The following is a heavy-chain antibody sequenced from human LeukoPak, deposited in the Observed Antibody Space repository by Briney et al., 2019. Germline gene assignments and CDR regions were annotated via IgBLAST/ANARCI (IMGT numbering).Heavy chain of an antibody. CDR3: ARDSSGWYYFDN. J-gene: IGHJ4*02. D-gene: IGHD6-19*01. CDR2: IYSGGNT. V-gene: IGHV3-66*01. CDR1: GFIFSSNY. Sequence: GGSLRLSCAASGFIFSSNYMSWVRQAPGKGLEWVSVIYSGGNTYYADSVKGRFTIYRDNSKNTLYLQMSSLRADDTAVYYCARDSSGWYYFDNWGQGALVTVSS.